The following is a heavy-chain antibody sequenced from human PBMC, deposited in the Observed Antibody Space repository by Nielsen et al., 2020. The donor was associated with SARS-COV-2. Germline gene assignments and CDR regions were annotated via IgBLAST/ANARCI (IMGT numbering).Heavy chain of an antibody. V-gene: IGHV3-48*01. CDR2: ISSSSSTI. CDR3: AKERRTTSILIYYYYGMDV. Sequence: GESLKISCAASGFTFSSYSMNWVRQAPGKGLEWVSYISSSSSTIYYADSVKGRFTISRDNSKNTLYLQMNSLRAEDTAVYYCAKERRTTSILIYYYYGMDVWGQGTTVTVSS. J-gene: IGHJ6*02. D-gene: IGHD4-17*01. CDR1: GFTFSSYS.